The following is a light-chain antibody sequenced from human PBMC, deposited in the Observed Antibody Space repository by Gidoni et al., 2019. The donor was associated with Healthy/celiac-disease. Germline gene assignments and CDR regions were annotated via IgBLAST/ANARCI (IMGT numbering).Light chain of an antibody. CDR2: GAS. CDR1: QSVSSSY. V-gene: IGKV3-20*01. Sequence: DIVFTQSPGTLSLSPGERATLSCRASQSVSSSYLACYQQKPGQAPRLLIYGASSRATGIPDRFSGSGSGTDFTLTISRLEPEDFAVYYCQQYGSSPLTFGGGTKVEIK. J-gene: IGKJ4*01. CDR3: QQYGSSPLT.